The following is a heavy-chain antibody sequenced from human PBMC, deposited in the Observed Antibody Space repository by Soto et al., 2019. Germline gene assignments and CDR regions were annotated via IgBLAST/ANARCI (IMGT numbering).Heavy chain of an antibody. J-gene: IGHJ4*02. CDR1: GFIFSSYG. Sequence: QVQLVESGGGVVQPGRSLRLSCAASGFIFSSYGMHWVRQAPGKGLEWVAVISYDGSNKYYADSVKGRFTISRDNSKNTLYLQTNSLRAEDTAVYYCAKDPEGYSYGYGFDYWGQGTLVTVSS. CDR2: ISYDGSNK. V-gene: IGHV3-30*18. D-gene: IGHD5-18*01. CDR3: AKDPEGYSYGYGFDY.